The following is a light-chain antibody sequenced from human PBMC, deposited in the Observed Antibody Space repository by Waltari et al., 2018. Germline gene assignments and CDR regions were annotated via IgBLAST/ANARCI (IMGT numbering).Light chain of an antibody. Sequence: QSALTQPRSVSGSPGQSVTFSCPGTSTDVGGYNHASWYQQSPGQAPKLMIYDVFNRPSGVPDRFSGSKSGNTASLTISGLQADDEADYYCCSYAGSYTVLFGGGTKLTVL. CDR3: CSYAGSYTVL. CDR2: DVF. CDR1: STDVGGYNH. J-gene: IGLJ2*01. V-gene: IGLV2-11*01.